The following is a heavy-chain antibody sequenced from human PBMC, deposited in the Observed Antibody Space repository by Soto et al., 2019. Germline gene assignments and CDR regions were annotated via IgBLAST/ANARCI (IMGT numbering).Heavy chain of an antibody. Sequence: QVQLVEPGGGVVQPGRSLRLSCAASGFTFSSYGMHWVRQAPGKGLEWVAVISYDGSNKYYADSVKGRFTISRDNSKNPLYLQMNSLRAEDTAVYYCAKDVKRIQLWLPDYYYGGMDVWGQGTTVTVSS. CDR1: GFTFSSYG. CDR3: AKDVKRIQLWLPDYYYGGMDV. D-gene: IGHD5-18*01. V-gene: IGHV3-30*18. J-gene: IGHJ6*02. CDR2: ISYDGSNK.